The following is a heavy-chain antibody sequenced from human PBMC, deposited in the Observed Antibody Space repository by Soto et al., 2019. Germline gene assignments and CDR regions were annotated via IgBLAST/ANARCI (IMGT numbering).Heavy chain of an antibody. J-gene: IGHJ6*02. CDR1: GFTFSSFS. D-gene: IGHD3-22*01. CDR2: ISSRGTYV. V-gene: IGHV3-21*06. Sequence: GGSLRLSCAASGFTFSSFSMDWVRHAPGQGLEWVSSISSRGTYVYYADSVKGRFTVSKDNANNVLFLQMNSLRAEDTAVYYCARQVPYSSHRMDVWGQGTTVT. CDR3: ARQVPYSSHRMDV.